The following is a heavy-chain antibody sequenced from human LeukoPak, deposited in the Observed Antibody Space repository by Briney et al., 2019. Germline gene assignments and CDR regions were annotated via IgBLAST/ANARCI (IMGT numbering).Heavy chain of an antibody. D-gene: IGHD3-9*01. V-gene: IGHV3-23*01. CDR2: VSGSGSNT. J-gene: IGHJ6*02. CDR3: ARNNYDILTGSYYYYGTDV. Sequence: GGSLRLSCAASGFTFSGFAMSWVRQAPGKGLEWVSVVSGSGSNTYYADSVKGRFTVSRDNAKNSLYLQMNSLRAEDTAVYYCARNNYDILTGSYYYYGTDVWGQGTTVTVSS. CDR1: GFTFSGFA.